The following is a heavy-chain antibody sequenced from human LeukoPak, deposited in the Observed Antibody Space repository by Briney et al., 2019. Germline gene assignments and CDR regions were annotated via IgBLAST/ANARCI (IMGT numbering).Heavy chain of an antibody. J-gene: IGHJ4*02. D-gene: IGHD6-6*01. CDR1: AFTFSSYA. CDR3: AKRGLAARHFDY. V-gene: IGHV3-23*01. Sequence: PGGSLRLSCAASAFTFSSYAMSWVRQAPGKGLEWVSGITNSGVITYYADSVKGRFTISRDNSKNTLYLQMNSLRAEDTAVYYCAKRGLAARHFDYWGQGTLVTVSS. CDR2: ITNSGVIT.